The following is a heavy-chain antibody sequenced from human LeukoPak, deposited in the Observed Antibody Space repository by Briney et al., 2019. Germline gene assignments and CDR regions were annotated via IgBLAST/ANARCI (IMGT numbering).Heavy chain of an antibody. CDR3: ARDCSGGSCYSSYYYYYGMDV. V-gene: IGHV1-18*01. Sequence: ASVKVSCKASGYTFTSYGISWVRQAPGQGLEWMGWISAYNGNTNYAQKLQGRVTMTTDTSTSTAYMELRSLRSDDTAVYCCARDCSGGSCYSSYYYYYGMDVWGQGTTVTVSS. J-gene: IGHJ6*02. CDR1: GYTFTSYG. CDR2: ISAYNGNT. D-gene: IGHD2-15*01.